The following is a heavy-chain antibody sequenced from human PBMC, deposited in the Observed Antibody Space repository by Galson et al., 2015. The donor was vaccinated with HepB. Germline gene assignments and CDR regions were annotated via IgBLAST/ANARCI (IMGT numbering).Heavy chain of an antibody. CDR1: GYTFTSYG. J-gene: IGHJ4*02. CDR3: ARKNYDFWSGFPPLDY. CDR2: ISAYNANT. V-gene: IGHV1-18*01. D-gene: IGHD3-3*01. Sequence: SVKVSCKASGYTFTSYGISWVRQAPGQGLEWMGWISAYNANTNYAQKLQGRVTMTTDTSTSTAYLELRSLRSDDTAVYYCARKNYDFWSGFPPLDYWGQGTLVTVSS.